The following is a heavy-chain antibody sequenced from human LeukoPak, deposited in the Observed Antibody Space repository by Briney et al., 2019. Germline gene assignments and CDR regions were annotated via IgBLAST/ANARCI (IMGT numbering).Heavy chain of an antibody. D-gene: IGHD3-22*01. V-gene: IGHV3-53*01. Sequence: GGPLRLSCAASGFTVSNYYMSWVRQAPGKGLEWVSVIYGAGSTYYADSVKGRFTISRDNSKNTLYLQMNSLRAEDTAMYYCARDSYDSSGYAFDIWGQGTMVTVSS. J-gene: IGHJ3*02. CDR2: IYGAGST. CDR3: ARDSYDSSGYAFDI. CDR1: GFTVSNYY.